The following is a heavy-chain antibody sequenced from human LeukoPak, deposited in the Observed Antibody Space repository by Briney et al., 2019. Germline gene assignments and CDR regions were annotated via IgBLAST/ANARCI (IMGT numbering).Heavy chain of an antibody. D-gene: IGHD2-8*01. Sequence: GGSLRLSCAASGFTFSSYGMHWVRQAPGKGLEWVAVIWYDGSNKYYADSVKGRFTISRDNSKNTLYLQMNSLRAEDTAVYYCARDEVCTHGVCYTRYYYGMDVWGQGTTVTLSS. V-gene: IGHV3-33*01. CDR3: ARDEVCTHGVCYTRYYYGMDV. CDR1: GFTFSSYG. J-gene: IGHJ6*02. CDR2: IWYDGSNK.